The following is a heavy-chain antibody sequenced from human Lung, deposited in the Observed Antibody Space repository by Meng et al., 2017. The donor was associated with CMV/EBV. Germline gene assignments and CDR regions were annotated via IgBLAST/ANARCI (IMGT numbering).Heavy chain of an antibody. V-gene: IGHV1-18*01. CDR3: ARVEVGITSGDY. D-gene: IGHD1-26*01. CDR1: GYTFTNYG. Sequence: QAQVVQSGGEVKKPGASLKVSCKAFGYTFTNYGITWGRQAPGQGLECMGWISAYNGNTNYAQTLQGRVTMTTDTSTSTAYMELRSLRSDDTAVYYCARVEVGITSGDYWGQGTLVTVSS. CDR2: ISAYNGNT. J-gene: IGHJ4*02.